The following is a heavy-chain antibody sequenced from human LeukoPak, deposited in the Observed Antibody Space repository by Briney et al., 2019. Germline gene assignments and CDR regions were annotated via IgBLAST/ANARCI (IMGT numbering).Heavy chain of an antibody. CDR1: GFSFYNLA. CDR2: ISHDGNSR. V-gene: IGHV3-30*04. CDR3: ASDSAWNLHGGYLDH. Sequence: PGGSLRLSCATSGFSFYNLAFHWVRQAPGKGLEWVSLISHDGNSRKYADSVKGRFIVSRGNSKNTLYLQMNSLRSEDTAVYYCASDSAWNLHGGYLDHWSQGTLVSVSS. D-gene: IGHD2-15*01. J-gene: IGHJ4*02.